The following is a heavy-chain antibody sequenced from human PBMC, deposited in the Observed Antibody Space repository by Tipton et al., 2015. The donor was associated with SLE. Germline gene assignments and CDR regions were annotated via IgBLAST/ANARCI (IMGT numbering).Heavy chain of an antibody. CDR1: GLIFSSSG. V-gene: IGHV3-30*18. J-gene: IGHJ4*02. CDR3: AKTSSDSWGFFDY. Sequence: SGLIFSSSGMHWVRQSPGKGLDWVTFISYNGKTQSYTDSVEGRFTISRDNSKNTLYLQMNSLKPEDTAVYYCAKTSSDSWGFFDYWGRGTLVTVSS. D-gene: IGHD3-10*01. CDR2: ISYNGKTQ.